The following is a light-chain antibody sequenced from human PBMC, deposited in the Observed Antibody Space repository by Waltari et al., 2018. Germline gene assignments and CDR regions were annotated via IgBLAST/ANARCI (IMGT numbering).Light chain of an antibody. CDR1: QSVGRT. CDR3: QKYGTRPAT. Sequence: LSCRASQSVGRTLAWYQQRPGQAPRLLIYDASTRATGIPDRFSGSGSGTDFSLTISRLEPEDFAVYYCQKYGTRPATFGQGTKVEVK. CDR2: DAS. J-gene: IGKJ1*01. V-gene: IGKV3-20*01.